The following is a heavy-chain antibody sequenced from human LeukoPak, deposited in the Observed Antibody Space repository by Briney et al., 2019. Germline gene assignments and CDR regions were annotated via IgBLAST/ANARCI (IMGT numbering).Heavy chain of an antibody. V-gene: IGHV3-23*01. D-gene: IGHD1-26*01. CDR2: VSSSGTTT. CDR3: ARLGATGYFQH. Sequence: GGSLRLSCAASGFTFSTYAMTWVRQAPGKGLEWVSTVSSSGTTTYYADSVKGRFTVSRDNSKNTLYLQMNSLRTEDTAVYYCARLGATGYFQHWGQGTLVTVSS. J-gene: IGHJ1*01. CDR1: GFTFSTYA.